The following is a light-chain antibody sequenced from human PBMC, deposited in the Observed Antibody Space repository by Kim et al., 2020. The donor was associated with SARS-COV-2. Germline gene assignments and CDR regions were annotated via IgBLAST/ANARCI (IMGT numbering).Light chain of an antibody. CDR2: DAS. V-gene: IGKV3D-15*01. Sequence: SPGERASCSCRASESVRHNLAWYQHKPGQAPRLLIFDASTRATGIPARFSGSGSGTQFTLTISNVQSDDFAVYYCQQYHEWRPVTFGGGTKVDIK. J-gene: IGKJ4*01. CDR3: QQYHEWRPVT. CDR1: ESVRHN.